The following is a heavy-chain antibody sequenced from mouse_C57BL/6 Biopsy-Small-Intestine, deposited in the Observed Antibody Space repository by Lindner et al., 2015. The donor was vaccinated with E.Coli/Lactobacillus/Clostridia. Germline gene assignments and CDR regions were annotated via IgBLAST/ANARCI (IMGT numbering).Heavy chain of an antibody. CDR2: IIPMFGDV. D-gene: IGHD2-2*01. V-gene: IGHV1S14*01. J-gene: IGHJ4*01. CDR1: EGTFRGYM. CDR3: ASGHYYGSGTYWGVMDY. Sequence: SVKVSCKASEGTFRGYMVSWVRQAPGQGLEWMGGIIPMFGDVNYAQKFQGRVTISADKDRNTAYMELSSLRSDDTAVYYCASGHYYGSGTYWGVMDYWGQGTLVTVSS.